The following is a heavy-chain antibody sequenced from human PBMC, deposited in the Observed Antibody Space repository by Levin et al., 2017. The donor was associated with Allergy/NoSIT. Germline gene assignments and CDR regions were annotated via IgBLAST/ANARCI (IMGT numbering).Heavy chain of an antibody. CDR1: GFTFSDYY. J-gene: IGHJ3*02. CDR2: ISSSSSYT. Sequence: GGSLRLSCAASGFTFSDYYMSWIRQAPGKGLEWVSYISSSSSYTNYADSVKGRFTISRDNAKNSLYLQMNSLRAEDTAVYYCASHQGTGEAFDIWGQGTMVTVSS. V-gene: IGHV3-11*03. CDR3: ASHQGTGEAFDI. D-gene: IGHD1-26*01.